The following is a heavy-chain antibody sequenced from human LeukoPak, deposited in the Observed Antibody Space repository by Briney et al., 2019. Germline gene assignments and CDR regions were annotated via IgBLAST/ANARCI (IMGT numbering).Heavy chain of an antibody. D-gene: IGHD5-18*01. Sequence: GASVKVSCKVSGYTLTELSMHWVRQAPGKGLEWMGGFDPEDGETIYAQKLQGRVTITEDTSTDTAYMELSSLRSEDTAVYYCATGYSYGSYYFYYCGQGTLVTVSS. V-gene: IGHV1-24*01. CDR3: ATGYSYGSYYFYY. CDR2: FDPEDGET. J-gene: IGHJ4*02. CDR1: GYTLTELS.